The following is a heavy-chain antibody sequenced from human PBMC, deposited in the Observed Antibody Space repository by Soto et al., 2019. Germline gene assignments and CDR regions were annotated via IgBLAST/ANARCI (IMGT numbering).Heavy chain of an antibody. J-gene: IGHJ4*02. CDR2: VHYDQTT. D-gene: IGHD3-10*01. CDR1: GGSVGGSGYY. CDR3: ARQRGRFGEADY. Sequence: QLQLQESGPGLLKPAETLFLSCSVSGGSVGGSGYYWGWIRQSPVKGLEWIGNVHYDQTTYYSPSLESRGAISIDTLKNNFSLKLTSVIAADTAVYYCARQRGRFGEADYWGQGTLVTVSS. V-gene: IGHV4-39*01.